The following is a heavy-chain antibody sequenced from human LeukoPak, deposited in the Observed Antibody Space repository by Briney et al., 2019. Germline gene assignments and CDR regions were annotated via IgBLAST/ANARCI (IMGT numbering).Heavy chain of an antibody. V-gene: IGHV4-39*07. Sequence: SETLSLTCTVSGGSISSSSYYWGWNRQPPGKGLEWIGTIYYRGSTYYNPSLKSRVTISVDKSKNQFSLKLSSVTAADTAVYYCARRASTFDYWGQGTLVTVSS. CDR3: ARRASTFDY. CDR2: IYYRGST. J-gene: IGHJ4*02. CDR1: GGSISSSSYY.